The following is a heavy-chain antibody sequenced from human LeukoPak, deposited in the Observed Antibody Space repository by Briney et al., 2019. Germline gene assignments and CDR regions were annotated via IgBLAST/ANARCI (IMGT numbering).Heavy chain of an antibody. D-gene: IGHD2-15*01. Sequence: ASVKDTCKASAYTFTCYYLHWVRQAPGQGLERMGWINPNSGGTNFAQKFQGRVTMTRDTSISTAYMELSRLRSDDTAVYYCARGGSPDYWGQGTLVPVSS. J-gene: IGHJ4*02. V-gene: IGHV1-2*02. CDR1: AYTFTCYY. CDR3: ARGGSPDY. CDR2: INPNSGGT.